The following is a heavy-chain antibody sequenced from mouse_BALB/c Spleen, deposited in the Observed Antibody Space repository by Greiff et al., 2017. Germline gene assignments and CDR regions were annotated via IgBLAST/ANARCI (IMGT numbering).Heavy chain of an antibody. J-gene: IGHJ2*01. Sequence: QVQLKQSGAELVRPGVSVKISCKGSGYTFTDYAMHWVKQSHAKSLEWIGVISTYYGDASYNQKFKGKATMTVDKSSSTAYMELARLTSEDSAIYYCARGTARATHFDYWGQGTTLTVSS. CDR1: GYTFTDYA. CDR2: ISTYYGDA. CDR3: ARGTARATHFDY. V-gene: IGHV1S137*01. D-gene: IGHD3-2*01.